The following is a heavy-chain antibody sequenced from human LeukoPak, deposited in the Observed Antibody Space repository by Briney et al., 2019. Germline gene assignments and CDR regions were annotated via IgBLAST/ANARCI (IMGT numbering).Heavy chain of an antibody. D-gene: IGHD6-13*01. V-gene: IGHV1-46*01. J-gene: IGHJ3*02. Sequence: ASMKVSCKASGYTLTSYYMHWVRQAPGQGLEWMGIINPTVGDTIYAQKFQGRVTMTRDMSTSTVYMELSSLRSDDMAVYYCARYGFSSSWQGGWHAFDIWGQGTMVTVSS. CDR3: ARYGFSSSWQGGWHAFDI. CDR1: GYTLTSYY. CDR2: INPTVGDT.